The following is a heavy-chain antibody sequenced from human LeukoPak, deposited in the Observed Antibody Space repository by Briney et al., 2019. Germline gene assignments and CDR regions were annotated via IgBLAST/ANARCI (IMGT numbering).Heavy chain of an antibody. Sequence: GGSLRLSCAASGFTFSNCAMNWVRQAPGKGLEWVSDISASGGSTNYADAVKGRFTISRDNSKNTLHLQMNSLRVEDAAVYYCAKGASASRYFDYWGQGTLVTVSS. CDR3: AKGASASRYFDY. D-gene: IGHD1-26*01. J-gene: IGHJ4*02. CDR2: ISASGGST. CDR1: GFTFSNCA. V-gene: IGHV3-23*01.